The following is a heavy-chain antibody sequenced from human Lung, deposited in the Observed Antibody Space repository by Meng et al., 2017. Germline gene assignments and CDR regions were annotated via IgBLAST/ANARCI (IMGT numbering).Heavy chain of an antibody. CDR1: GGSFSDYY. Sequence: QGHLKQWGAGLLKPSETLSLTCVVSGGSFSDYYWSWIRQPPGKGLEWIGEINHSGSTNYNPSLESRATISVDTSQNNLSLKLSSVTAADSAVYYCARGPTTMAHDFDYWGQGTLVTGSS. V-gene: IGHV4-34*01. CDR2: INHSGST. CDR3: ARGPTTMAHDFDY. J-gene: IGHJ4*02. D-gene: IGHD4-11*01.